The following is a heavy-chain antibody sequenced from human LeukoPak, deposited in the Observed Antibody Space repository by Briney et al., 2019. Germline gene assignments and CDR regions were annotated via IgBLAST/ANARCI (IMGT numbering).Heavy chain of an antibody. CDR3: ARVGFSVGGFDAFDI. Sequence: SETLSLTCTVSGSSISSYYWSWIRQPPGKGLEWIGYIYYSGSTNYNPSLKSRVTISVDTSKNQFSLKLSSVTAADTAVYYCARVGFSVGGFDAFDIWGQGTMVTVSS. V-gene: IGHV4-59*01. J-gene: IGHJ3*02. D-gene: IGHD3-16*01. CDR2: IYYSGST. CDR1: GSSISSYY.